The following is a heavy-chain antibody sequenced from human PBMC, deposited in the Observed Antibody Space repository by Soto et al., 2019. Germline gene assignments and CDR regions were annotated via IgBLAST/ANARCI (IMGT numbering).Heavy chain of an antibody. J-gene: IGHJ4*02. CDR2: IGGSGGST. V-gene: IGHV3-23*01. Sequence: EVQLLESGGDLIQPGGSLRLSCAASGITFSSYALSWVRQALGKGPEWVSGIGGSGGSTYYADSVKGRFTISRDNSKNTLYLQMNSLRAEDTAIYYCAKDVVAVAGIFDNWGQGTLVTVSS. D-gene: IGHD6-19*01. CDR1: GITFSSYA. CDR3: AKDVVAVAGIFDN.